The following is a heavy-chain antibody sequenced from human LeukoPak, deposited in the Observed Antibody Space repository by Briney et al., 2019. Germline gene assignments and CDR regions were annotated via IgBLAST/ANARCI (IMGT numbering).Heavy chain of an antibody. CDR3: AREDKTSIGFDY. CDR1: GGSIRTSCYY. Sequence: SETLSLTRTVSGGSIRTSCYYWGWIRQPPGKGLEWIGSIFYSGGTYFNPSLKSRVTISLDTSKNQFSLKLSSVTAADTAVYYCAREDKTSIGFDYWGQETLVT. J-gene: IGHJ4*02. D-gene: IGHD3-22*01. V-gene: IGHV4-39*07. CDR2: IFYSGGT.